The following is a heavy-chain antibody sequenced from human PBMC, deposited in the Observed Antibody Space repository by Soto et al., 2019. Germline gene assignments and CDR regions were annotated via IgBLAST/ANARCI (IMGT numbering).Heavy chain of an antibody. V-gene: IGHV3-30*18. CDR1: GFTFSSYG. J-gene: IGHJ4*02. Sequence: QVQLVESGGGVVQPGRSLRLSCAASGFTFSSYGMHWVRQAPGKGLEWVAVISYDGSNKYYADSVKGRFTISRDNSKNTLYLQMHSLRAEDTAVYYCAKDAPYFDYWGQGTLVTVSS. CDR3: AKDAPYFDY. CDR2: ISYDGSNK.